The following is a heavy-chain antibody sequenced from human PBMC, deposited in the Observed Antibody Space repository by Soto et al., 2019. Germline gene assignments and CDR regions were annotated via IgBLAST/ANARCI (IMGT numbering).Heavy chain of an antibody. Sequence: PGESLKISCKGSGYSFTSYWISWVRQMSGKGLEWMGRIDPSDSYTNYSPSFQGHVTISADKSISTAYLQWSSLKASDTAMYYCARETTSVTTPYGMDVWGQGTTVTVSS. CDR1: GYSFTSYW. D-gene: IGHD4-4*01. V-gene: IGHV5-10-1*01. J-gene: IGHJ6*02. CDR3: ARETTSVTTPYGMDV. CDR2: IDPSDSYT.